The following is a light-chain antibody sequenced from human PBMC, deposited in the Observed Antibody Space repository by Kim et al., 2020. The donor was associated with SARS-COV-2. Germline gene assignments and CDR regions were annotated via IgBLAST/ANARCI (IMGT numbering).Light chain of an antibody. CDR2: DAS. CDR1: QGISSF. V-gene: IGKV1-9*01. CDR3: QQLKSYPIT. J-gene: IGKJ5*01. Sequence: ASVGDRGTITCRASQGISSFLGGYQQKPGQAPKLLIYDASTLQSGVPSRFSGSGSGTDFTLTISSLQPEDFATYYCQQLKSYPITFGQGTRLEIK.